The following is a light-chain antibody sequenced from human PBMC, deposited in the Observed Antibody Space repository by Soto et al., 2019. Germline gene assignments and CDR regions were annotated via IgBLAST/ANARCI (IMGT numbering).Light chain of an antibody. CDR1: KSDVGTYNH. CDR2: GVS. J-gene: IGLJ3*02. Sequence: QSALTQPASVSGSLGQSITISCTGTKSDVGTYNHVSWYQQHPGRAPKLILYGVSDRPSGVSNRFSGSKSGNTASLTISGLQAEDEADYYCTSFTIRNTWVFGGGTKLTVL. CDR3: TSFTIRNTWV. V-gene: IGLV2-14*01.